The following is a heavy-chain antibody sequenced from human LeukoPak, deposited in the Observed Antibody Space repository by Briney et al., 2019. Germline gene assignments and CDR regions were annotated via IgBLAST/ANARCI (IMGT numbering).Heavy chain of an antibody. CDR3: ARFGELYGNWFDP. D-gene: IGHD3-10*01. V-gene: IGHV4-59*01. Sequence: SETLSLTCTVSGGSISSYYWSWIRQPPGKGLEWIGYINYSGSTNYNPSLKSRVTISVDTSKNQFSLKLSSVTAADTAVYYCARFGELYGNWFDPWGQGTLVTVSS. CDR1: GGSISSYY. J-gene: IGHJ5*02. CDR2: INYSGST.